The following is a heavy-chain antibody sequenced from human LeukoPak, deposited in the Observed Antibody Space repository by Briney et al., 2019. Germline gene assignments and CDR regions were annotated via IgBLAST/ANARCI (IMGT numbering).Heavy chain of an antibody. CDR2: IKQDGSEK. CDR1: GFTFSSYW. Sequence: PGGSLRLSCAASGFTFSSYWMHWVRQAPGKGLEWVANIKQDGSEKYYVDSVKGRFTISRDNAKNSLYLQMNSLRAEDTAVYYCARAPHSWYTLNFRFDYWGQGTLVTVSS. CDR3: ARAPHSWYTLNFRFDY. V-gene: IGHV3-7*01. D-gene: IGHD6-13*01. J-gene: IGHJ4*02.